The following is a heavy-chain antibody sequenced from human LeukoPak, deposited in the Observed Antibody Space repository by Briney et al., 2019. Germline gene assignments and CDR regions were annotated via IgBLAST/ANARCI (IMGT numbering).Heavy chain of an antibody. CDR1: GGSISSSSYY. J-gene: IGHJ3*02. Sequence: SETLSLTCTVSGGSISSSSYYWGWIRQPPGKGLEWIGSIYYSGSTYYNPSLKGRVTISVDTSKNQFSLKLSSVTAADTAVYYCARLGLPRSDAFDIWGQGTMVTVSS. CDR2: IYYSGST. V-gene: IGHV4-39*01. CDR3: ARLGLPRSDAFDI.